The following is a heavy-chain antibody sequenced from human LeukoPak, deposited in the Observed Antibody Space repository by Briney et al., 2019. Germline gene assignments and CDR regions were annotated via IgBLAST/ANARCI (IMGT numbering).Heavy chain of an antibody. D-gene: IGHD6-19*01. CDR2: INHNGNVN. V-gene: IGHV3-7*01. CDR3: ARGAVAGDAFDY. CDR1: GFTFSSYW. J-gene: IGHJ4*02. Sequence: GGSLRLSCAASGFTFSSYWMNWARQAPGKGLEWVASINHNGNVNYYVDSVKGRFTISRDNSKNTLYLQMNSLRAEDTAVYYCARGAVAGDAFDYWGQGTLVTVSS.